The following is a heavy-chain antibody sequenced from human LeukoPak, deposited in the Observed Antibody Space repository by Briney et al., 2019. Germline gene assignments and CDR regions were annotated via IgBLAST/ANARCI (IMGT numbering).Heavy chain of an antibody. Sequence: PGGSLRLSCAASRCTFSSYGLHWVSQAPGKGLEWVAVIWYDGSNKYYADSVKGRFTISRDNSKNTLYLQMNSLRAEDTAVYYCARDMQQLADAFDIWGQGTMFTVSS. CDR3: ARDMQQLADAFDI. CDR2: IWYDGSNK. CDR1: RCTFSSYG. J-gene: IGHJ3*02. V-gene: IGHV3-33*01. D-gene: IGHD6-13*01.